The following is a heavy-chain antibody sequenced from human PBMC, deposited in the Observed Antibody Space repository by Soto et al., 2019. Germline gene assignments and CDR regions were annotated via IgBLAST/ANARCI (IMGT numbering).Heavy chain of an antibody. CDR3: AALDTAMVKTAGY. CDR2: VKQDGSEE. V-gene: IGHV3-7*01. J-gene: IGHJ4*02. CDR1: GYSISTYW. Sequence: RLSCAASGYSISTYWMSWVRQAPGKGLEWVANVKQDGSEEYYVDSVKGRFTISRDNAKNSLYLQMNSLRVEDTAVYYCAALDTAMVKTAGYWGQGNLVTVSS. D-gene: IGHD5-18*01.